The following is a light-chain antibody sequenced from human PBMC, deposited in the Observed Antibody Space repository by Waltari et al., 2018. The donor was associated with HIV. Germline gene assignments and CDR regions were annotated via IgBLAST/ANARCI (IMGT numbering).Light chain of an antibody. CDR2: AAA. Sequence: DIQMTKSPSSVSASVGDRVTITCRETQDVGTWLAWYQQRPGKALYLLIYAAAHVKSGLPSRFSGRRSGTDFTVTISSLKPEDFATYYCHQANTFPYTFGQGTKLEMK. CDR3: HQANTFPYT. CDR1: QDVGTW. J-gene: IGKJ2*01. V-gene: IGKV1-12*01.